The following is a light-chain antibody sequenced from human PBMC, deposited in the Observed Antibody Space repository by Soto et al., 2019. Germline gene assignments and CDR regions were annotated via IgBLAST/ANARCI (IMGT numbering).Light chain of an antibody. J-gene: IGKJ1*01. Sequence: DIQMTQSPSTLSASVGDRVTITCRASQGISSWLAWYQKKPGKAPKLLIYAASSLQSGVPSRFSGSGSGTEFTLTISSLQSEDFAVYYCQQYNNWPLFGQGTKV. CDR3: QQYNNWPL. CDR2: AAS. V-gene: IGKV1-5*01. CDR1: QGISSW.